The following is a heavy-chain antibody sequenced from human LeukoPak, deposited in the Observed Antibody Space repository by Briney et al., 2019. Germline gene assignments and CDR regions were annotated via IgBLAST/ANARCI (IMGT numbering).Heavy chain of an antibody. CDR3: ARVTYNWNGVYYYYGMDV. V-gene: IGHV3-21*01. CDR2: ISSSSSYI. Sequence: AGGSLRLSCAASGFTFSSYSMNWVRQAPGKGLEWVSSISSSSSYIYYADSVKGRFTISRDNAKNSLYLQMNSLRAEDTAVYYCARVTYNWNGVYYYYGMDVWGQGTTVTVSS. D-gene: IGHD1-1*01. J-gene: IGHJ6*02. CDR1: GFTFSSYS.